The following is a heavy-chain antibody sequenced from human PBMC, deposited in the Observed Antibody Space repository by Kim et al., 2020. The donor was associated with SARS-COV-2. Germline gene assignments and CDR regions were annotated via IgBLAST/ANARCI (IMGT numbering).Heavy chain of an antibody. CDR3: GRAGTLGSIWRIYYFDY. Sequence: GGSLRLSCAASGFTFSSYWMHWVRQAPGKGLVWVSRINSDGSSTSYADSVKGRFTISRDNAKNTLYLQMNSLRAEDTAVYYCGRAGTLGSIWRIYYFDYWDHGTMVTVSS. V-gene: IGHV3-74*01. D-gene: IGHD6-13*01. J-gene: IGHJ4*01. CDR1: GFTFSSYW. CDR2: INSDGSST.